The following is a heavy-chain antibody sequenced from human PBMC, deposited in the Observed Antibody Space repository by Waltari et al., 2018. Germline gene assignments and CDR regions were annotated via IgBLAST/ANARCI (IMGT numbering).Heavy chain of an antibody. CDR3: ARDQGGTMVRDPIDY. V-gene: IGHV3-11*04. Sequence: QVQLQESGPGLVKPSETLSLTCTVSGGSISSYYWSWIRQPPGKGLEWVSYISSSGSTIYYADSVKGRFTISRDNAKNSLYLQMNSLRAEDTAVYYCARDQGGTMVRDPIDYWGQGTLVTVSS. CDR1: GGSISSYY. D-gene: IGHD3-10*01. J-gene: IGHJ4*02. CDR2: ISSSGSTI.